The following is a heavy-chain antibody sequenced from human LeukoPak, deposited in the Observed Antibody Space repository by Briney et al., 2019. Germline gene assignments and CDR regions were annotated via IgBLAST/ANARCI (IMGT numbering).Heavy chain of an antibody. CDR3: ASTFPYCSSGTCAL. D-gene: IGHD2-15*01. J-gene: IGHJ4*02. V-gene: IGHV3-7*01. CDR1: GLTFSSYW. Sequence: PGGSLRLSCAASGLTFSSYWMTWVRQGPGKGLEWVATISPDGNRENYVDSVKGRFSISRGNAKNSLFLQMRSLRAEDTAMYYCASTFPYCSSGTCALGGQGTLVTVSS. CDR2: ISPDGNRE.